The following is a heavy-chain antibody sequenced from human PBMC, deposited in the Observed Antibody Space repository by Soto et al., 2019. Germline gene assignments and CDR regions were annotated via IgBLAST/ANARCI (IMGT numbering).Heavy chain of an antibody. CDR1: GFSFSDHS. CDR2: TRNKPNSYTT. D-gene: IGHD5-12*01. J-gene: IGHJ4*02. Sequence: EVPLVESGGGLVQPGGSLSLSCAASGFSFSDHSMDWVRQPPGKGLEWVGRTRNKPNSYTTEYAASVKGRFTISRDDSKNSLYLQMNSLRTEDTAMYYCARRGYSGYGYFDYWGQGALVTVSS. CDR3: ARRGYSGYGYFDY. V-gene: IGHV3-72*01.